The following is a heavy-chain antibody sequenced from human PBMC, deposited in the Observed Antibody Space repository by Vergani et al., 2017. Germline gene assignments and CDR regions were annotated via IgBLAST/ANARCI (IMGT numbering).Heavy chain of an antibody. J-gene: IGHJ6*02. CDR1: GFTFSSYS. V-gene: IGHV3-21*01. D-gene: IGHD6-19*01. CDR3: AGRYSSGWYEVPYYYYGMDV. CDR2: ISSSSSYI. Sequence: EVQLVESGGGLVKPGGSLRLSCAASGFTFSSYSMNWVRQAPGKGLEWVSSISSSSSYIYYADSVKGRFTISRDNAKNSLYLQMNSLRAEDTAVYYCAGRYSSGWYEVPYYYYGMDVWGQGTTVTVSS.